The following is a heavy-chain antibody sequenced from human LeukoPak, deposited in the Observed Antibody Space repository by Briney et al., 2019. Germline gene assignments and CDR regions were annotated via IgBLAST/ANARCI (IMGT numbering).Heavy chain of an antibody. CDR1: GVTFSGYS. D-gene: IGHD3-9*01. Sequence: TGGSLRLSCAASGVTFSGYSMNWVRQAPGKGLEWVSAITATSLHIYYADSVKGRFTISRDNAKNSLYLQMNSLRAEDTAVYYCARDSPSYNYDILTGYYRGPNWFDPCGQGTLVTVSS. V-gene: IGHV3-21*01. CDR3: ARDSPSYNYDILTGYYRGPNWFDP. J-gene: IGHJ5*02. CDR2: ITATSLHI.